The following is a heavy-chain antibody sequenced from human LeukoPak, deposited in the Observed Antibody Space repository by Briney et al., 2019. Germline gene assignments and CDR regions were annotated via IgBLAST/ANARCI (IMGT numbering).Heavy chain of an antibody. Sequence: GRSLRLSCAASGFTFSSYGMHWVRQAPGKGLEWVAVISYDGSNKYYADSVKGRFTISRDNSKNTLYLQMNSLRADDTAVYYCAKYRTTSAPPRNFDYWGQGTLVTVSS. CDR1: GFTFSSYG. CDR2: ISYDGSNK. J-gene: IGHJ4*02. V-gene: IGHV3-30*18. D-gene: IGHD1-14*01. CDR3: AKYRTTSAPPRNFDY.